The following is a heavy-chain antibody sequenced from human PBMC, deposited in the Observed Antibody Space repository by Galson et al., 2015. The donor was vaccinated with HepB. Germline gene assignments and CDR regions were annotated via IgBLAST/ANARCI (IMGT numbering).Heavy chain of an antibody. J-gene: IGHJ3*02. V-gene: IGHV1-2*06. D-gene: IGHD7-27*01. Sequence: SVKVSCKASGYTFTGYYMHWVRQAPGQGLEWMGRINPNSGGTNYAQKFQGRVTMTRDTSISTAYMELSRLRSDDTPVYYCARVGAGELIDAFDIWGQGTMVTVSS. CDR2: INPNSGGT. CDR3: ARVGAGELIDAFDI. CDR1: GYTFTGYY.